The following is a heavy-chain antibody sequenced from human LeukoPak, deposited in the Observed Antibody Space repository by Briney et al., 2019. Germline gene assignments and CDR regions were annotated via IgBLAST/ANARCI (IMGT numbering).Heavy chain of an antibody. CDR2: TYYRSKWYN. CDR1: GDSVSSNSVA. Sequence: KASQTLSLTCALSGDSVSSNSVAWNWIRQSPSRGLEWLGRTYYRSKWYNDYAVSVKSRITINPDTSKNQFSLQLNSVTPEDSAVYYCTRDRGLIDFWGQGTLVTVSS. J-gene: IGHJ4*02. V-gene: IGHV6-1*01. D-gene: IGHD3-16*01. CDR3: TRDRGLIDF.